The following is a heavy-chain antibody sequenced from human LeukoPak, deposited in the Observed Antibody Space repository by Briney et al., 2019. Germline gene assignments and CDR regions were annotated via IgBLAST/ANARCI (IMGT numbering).Heavy chain of an antibody. CDR1: GGSINTYY. CDR3: ARIVRYYESSGYPTYFMDV. J-gene: IGHJ6*03. Sequence: PSETLSLTCTVSGGSINTYYWSWIRHSPGKGLEWIGYIYHTGDTNTNPSLKGRVSISLDTSKRQFSLWVNSVTAADTATYYCARIVRYYESSGYPTYFMDVWGKGTTVTVSS. D-gene: IGHD3-22*01. V-gene: IGHV4-59*08. CDR2: IYHTGDT.